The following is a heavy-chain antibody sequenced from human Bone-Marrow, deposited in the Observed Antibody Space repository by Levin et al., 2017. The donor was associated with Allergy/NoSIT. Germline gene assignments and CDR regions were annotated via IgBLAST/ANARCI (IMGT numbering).Heavy chain of an antibody. CDR3: ARVSEVVPAATQYYYYGMDV. J-gene: IGHJ6*02. D-gene: IGHD2-2*01. CDR1: GGTFSSYA. V-gene: IGHV1-69*13. Sequence: SVKVSCKASGGTFSSYAISWVRQAPGQGLEWMGGIIPIFGTANYAQKFQGRVTITADESTSTAYMELSSLRSEDTAVYYCARVSEVVPAATQYYYYGMDVWGQGTTVTVSS. CDR2: IIPIFGTA.